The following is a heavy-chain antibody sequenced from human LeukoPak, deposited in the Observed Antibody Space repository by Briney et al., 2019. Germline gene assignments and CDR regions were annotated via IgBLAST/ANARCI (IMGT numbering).Heavy chain of an antibody. CDR2: ISSSSSYI. Sequence: PGGSLRLSCAASGFTFSSYSMNWVRQAPGKGLEWVSSISSSSSYIYYADSVKGRFTISRDNAKNSLYLQMNSLRAEDTAVYYCARTMVQRVILWDYWGQGTLVTVSS. V-gene: IGHV3-21*01. D-gene: IGHD3-10*01. CDR1: GFTFSSYS. CDR3: ARTMVQRVILWDY. J-gene: IGHJ4*02.